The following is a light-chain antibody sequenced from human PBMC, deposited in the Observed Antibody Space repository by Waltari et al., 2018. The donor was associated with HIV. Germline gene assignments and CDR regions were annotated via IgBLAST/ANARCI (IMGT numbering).Light chain of an antibody. Sequence: QSVLTQPPSVSGAPGQRVTISCTGRSSNIGAGYDVHWYQHFPGTAPKLLILGDSNRPSGVPDRFSGSKSGTSAYLAITGLQAEDEADYYCQSYDTGLVFGGGTKLTVL. CDR1: SSNIGAGYD. V-gene: IGLV1-40*01. CDR3: QSYDTGLV. CDR2: GDS. J-gene: IGLJ2*01.